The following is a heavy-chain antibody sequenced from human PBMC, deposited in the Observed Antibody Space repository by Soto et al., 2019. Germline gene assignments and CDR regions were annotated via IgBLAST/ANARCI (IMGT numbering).Heavy chain of an antibody. D-gene: IGHD3-3*01. J-gene: IGHJ4*02. CDR2: MYYSGST. CDR1: GGSISSGGYY. V-gene: IGHV4-31*03. Sequence: SETLSLTCTVSGGSISSGGYYWSWIRQHPGKVLEWIVYMYYSGSTCYNPSLKGRVTVSVDTSKNEFSVKLGSVTSSYTAVYYCAREVNADDYFDYWGQGTLVTVSS. CDR3: AREVNADDYFDY.